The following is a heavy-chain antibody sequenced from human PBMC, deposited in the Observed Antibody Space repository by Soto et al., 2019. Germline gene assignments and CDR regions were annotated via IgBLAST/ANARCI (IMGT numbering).Heavy chain of an antibody. J-gene: IGHJ6*02. D-gene: IGHD3-3*01. CDR2: INHSGST. CDR3: ARVCLRYDFWSGYYRYPYYHYGMAV. V-gene: IGHV4-34*01. CDR1: GGSFSGYY. Sequence: SETLSLSCAVYGGSFSGYYWSWIRQPPGKGLEWIGEINHSGSTNYNPSLKSRVTISVDTSKNQFSLKLSSVTAADTAVYYCARVCLRYDFWSGYYRYPYYHYGMAVWGQGTTVTVSS.